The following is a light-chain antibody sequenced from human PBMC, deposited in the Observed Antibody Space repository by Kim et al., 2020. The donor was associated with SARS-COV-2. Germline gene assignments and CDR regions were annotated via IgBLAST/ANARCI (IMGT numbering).Light chain of an antibody. V-gene: IGLV2-14*03. J-gene: IGLJ1*01. CDR1: GSDVGSYNY. CDR2: DVS. CDR3: SSYTSSSTPYV. Sequence: QSITISCTGTGSDVGSYNYVSWYQQHPGKAPKLMIYDVSNRPSGVSNRFSGSKSGNTASLTISGLQAEDEADYYCSSYTSSSTPYVFGTGTKVTVL.